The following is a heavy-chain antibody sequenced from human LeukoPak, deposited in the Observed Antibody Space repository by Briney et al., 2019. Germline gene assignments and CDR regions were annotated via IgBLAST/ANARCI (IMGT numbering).Heavy chain of an antibody. D-gene: IGHD3-22*01. Sequence: SETLSLTCTVSGASISDYYWSWIRQPPGKGLEWIGFGHYTGSSNYNPSLKSRVTTSVDTSKSQFSLELISVTAADTAVYYCARHDNRGYYSLHYWGQGALVTVSS. CDR3: ARHDNRGYYSLHY. V-gene: IGHV4-59*08. CDR2: GHYTGSS. J-gene: IGHJ4*02. CDR1: GASISDYY.